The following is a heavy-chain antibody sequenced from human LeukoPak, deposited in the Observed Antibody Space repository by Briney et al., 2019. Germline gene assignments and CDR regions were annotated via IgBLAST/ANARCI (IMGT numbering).Heavy chain of an antibody. CDR1: GGSISSGNHY. CDR3: ARLSTVTTSFDY. V-gene: IGHV4-39*07. CDR2: ISYSGTT. Sequence: SETLSLTCTVSGGSISSGNHYWGWIRQSPEKGLEWIGSISYSGTTYYNPSLKSRVTISLDTSKNHFSLKLNSVTAADTAVYYCARLSTVTTSFDYWGQGTLVTVSS. J-gene: IGHJ4*02. D-gene: IGHD4-17*01.